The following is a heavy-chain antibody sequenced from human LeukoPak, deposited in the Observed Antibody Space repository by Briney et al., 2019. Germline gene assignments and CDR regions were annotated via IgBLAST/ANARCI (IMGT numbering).Heavy chain of an antibody. J-gene: IGHJ4*02. CDR1: GGSISSGGYS. Sequence: SETLSLTCAVSGGSISSGGYSWSWIRQPPGKGLEWIGYIYHSGSTYYNPSLKSRVTISVDRSKNQFSLKLSSVTAADTAVYYCARALYCGGDCHTLYYSDYWGQGTLVTVSS. D-gene: IGHD2-21*02. CDR2: IYHSGST. CDR3: ARALYCGGDCHTLYYSDY. V-gene: IGHV4-30-2*01.